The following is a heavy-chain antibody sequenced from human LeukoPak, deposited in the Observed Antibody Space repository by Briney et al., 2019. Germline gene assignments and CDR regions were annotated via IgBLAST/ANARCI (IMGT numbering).Heavy chain of an antibody. CDR1: GFTFSNYA. CDR2: ISDTGGIT. V-gene: IGHV3-23*01. D-gene: IGHD6-13*01. J-gene: IGHJ3*01. Sequence: GGSLRLSCSASGFTFSNYAMSWVRQAPGKGLEWVSSISDTGGITYYADSVKGRFTISRDSAKNTLFLQMNSLRADDTAVYYCAVTGYSSRSPNVWGQGTMVTVSS. CDR3: AVTGYSSRSPNV.